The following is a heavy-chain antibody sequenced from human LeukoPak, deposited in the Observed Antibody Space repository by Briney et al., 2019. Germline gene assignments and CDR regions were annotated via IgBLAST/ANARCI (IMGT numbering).Heavy chain of an antibody. CDR2: ISGSGGST. V-gene: IGHV3-23*01. CDR1: GFTFSSYA. CDR3: AIATYYYDSSGRTSDY. D-gene: IGHD3-22*01. J-gene: IGHJ4*02. Sequence: PGGSLRLSCAASGFTFSSYAMSWVRQAPGKGLEWVSAISGSGGSTYYADSVKGRFTISRDNSKNTLYLQMNSLRAEDTAVYYCAIATYYYDSSGRTSDYWGRGTLVTVSS.